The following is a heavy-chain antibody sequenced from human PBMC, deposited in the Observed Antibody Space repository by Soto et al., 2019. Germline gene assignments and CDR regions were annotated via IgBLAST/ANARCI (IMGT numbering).Heavy chain of an antibody. CDR1: GDSISAYS. J-gene: IGHJ4*02. CDR2: IHYNGNT. V-gene: IGHV4-59*08. D-gene: IGHD2-21*02. Sequence: SETLSLTCAVSGDSISAYSWSWVWQPPGKGLEWIGNIHYNGNTKYNPSLKSRVTMSLDTSKNQFSLKLSSVTAADTAVYYCASSKLNDCGGDCELDYWGQGTLVTVSS. CDR3: ASSKLNDCGGDCELDY.